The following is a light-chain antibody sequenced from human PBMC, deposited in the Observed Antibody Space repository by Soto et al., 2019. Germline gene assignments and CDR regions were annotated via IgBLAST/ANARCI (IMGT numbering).Light chain of an antibody. Sequence: QSVLTQPPSMSAAPGQTVTISCSGSNSNIGKNYVSWYQQFPGTAPKLLIYESNKRPSGIPDRFSGSKSGTSATLGITGLQTGDEADYYCGTWDNSLSGWVFGGGTKLTVL. V-gene: IGLV1-51*02. J-gene: IGLJ3*02. CDR1: NSNIGKNY. CDR3: GTWDNSLSGWV. CDR2: ESN.